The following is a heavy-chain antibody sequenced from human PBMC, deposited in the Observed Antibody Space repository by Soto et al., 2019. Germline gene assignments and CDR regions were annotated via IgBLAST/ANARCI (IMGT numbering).Heavy chain of an antibody. CDR2: IYYSGST. D-gene: IGHD3-3*01. CDR3: ARESRFWEWSGGMDV. J-gene: IGHJ6*02. V-gene: IGHV4-59*01. Sequence: PSETLSLTCTVSGGSISSYYWSWIRQPPGKGLEWIGYIYYSGSTNYNPSLKSRVTISVDTSKNQFSLKLSSVTAADTAVYYCARESRFWEWSGGMDVWGQGTTVTVSS. CDR1: GGSISSYY.